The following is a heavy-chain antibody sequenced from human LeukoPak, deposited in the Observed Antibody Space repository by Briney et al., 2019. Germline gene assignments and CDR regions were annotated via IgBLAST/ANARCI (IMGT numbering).Heavy chain of an antibody. CDR3: AREGSGWYYFDY. V-gene: IGHV1-69*04. D-gene: IGHD6-19*01. CDR2: IIPILGIA. J-gene: IGHJ4*02. CDR1: GGTFSSYA. Sequence: SVKVSCKASGGTFSSYAISWGRQAPGQGREWMGRIIPILGIANYAQKFQGRVTITADKSTSTAYMELSSLRSEDTAVYYCAREGSGWYYFDYWGQGTLVTVSS.